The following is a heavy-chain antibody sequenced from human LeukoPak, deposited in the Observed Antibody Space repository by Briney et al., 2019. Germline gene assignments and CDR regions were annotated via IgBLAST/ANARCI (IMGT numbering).Heavy chain of an antibody. J-gene: IGHJ4*02. Sequence: EAGGSLRLSCAASGFIFSSYWMTWVRQAPGKGLEWVANIKQGGSENSYVDSVKGRFTISRDNSKNTLYLQMNSLRAEDTAVYYCAKGLEQWLVTKFDYWGQGTLVTVSS. V-gene: IGHV3-7*01. CDR1: GFIFSSYW. CDR3: AKGLEQWLVTKFDY. CDR2: IKQGGSEN. D-gene: IGHD6-19*01.